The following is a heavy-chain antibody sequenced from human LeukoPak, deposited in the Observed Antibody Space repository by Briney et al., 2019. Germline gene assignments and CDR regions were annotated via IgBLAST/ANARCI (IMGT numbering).Heavy chain of an antibody. Sequence: GASVKVSCKASEYTFTGYYMHWVRQAPGQGLEWMGWINPNSGGTNYAQKFQGRVTMTRDTSISTAYMELSRLRSDDTAVYYCARERGTITMVRGVIDYWGQGTLVTVSS. CDR3: ARERGTITMVRGVIDY. CDR1: EYTFTGYY. J-gene: IGHJ4*02. V-gene: IGHV1-2*02. D-gene: IGHD3-10*01. CDR2: INPNSGGT.